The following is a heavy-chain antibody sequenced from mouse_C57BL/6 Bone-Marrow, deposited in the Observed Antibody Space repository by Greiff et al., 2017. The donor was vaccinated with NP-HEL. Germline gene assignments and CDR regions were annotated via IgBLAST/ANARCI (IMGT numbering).Heavy chain of an antibody. D-gene: IGHD1-1*01. Sequence: QVQLKQPGAELVRPGSSVKLSCKASGYTFTSYWMDWVKQRPGQGLEWIGMIHPNSGSTNYNEKFKSKATLTVDKSSSTAYMQLSSLTSEDSAVYYCARHLLYYDGSREDYWGQGTTLTVSS. J-gene: IGHJ2*01. CDR1: GYTFTSYW. CDR3: ARHLLYYDGSREDY. CDR2: IHPNSGST. V-gene: IGHV1-64*01.